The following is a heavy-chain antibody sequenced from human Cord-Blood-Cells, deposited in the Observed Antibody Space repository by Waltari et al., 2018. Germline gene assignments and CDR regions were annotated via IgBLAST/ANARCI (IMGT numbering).Heavy chain of an antibody. CDR2: IYYSGST. J-gene: IGHJ5*02. CDR1: GGSISGYY. Sequence: QLHLQESGPGLVKPSEILSLSCTVSGGSISGYYWSWIRQPPGKGLEWIGYIYYSGSTNYNPSLKSRVTISVDTSKNQFSLKLSSVTAADTAVYYCARDSRGGPTHPWGQGTLVTVSS. D-gene: IGHD3-10*01. V-gene: IGHV4-59*01. CDR3: ARDSRGGPTHP.